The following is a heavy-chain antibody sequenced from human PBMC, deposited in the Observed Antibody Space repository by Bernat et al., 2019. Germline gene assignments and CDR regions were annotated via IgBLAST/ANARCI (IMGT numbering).Heavy chain of an antibody. CDR1: GFTFNTYG. CDR3: AGDDGSVRGVLGLDY. Sequence: EVQLVESGGDLVQPGGSLRLSCAASGFTFNTYGMNWVRQAPGKGLEWVSYISSSSSTIYYADSVKGRFTISRDNGKNSLYLQMNTLRAEDTAVYYCAGDDGSVRGVLGLDYWGQGTLVTVSS. J-gene: IGHJ4*02. D-gene: IGHD3-10*02. V-gene: IGHV3-48*01. CDR2: ISSSSSTI.